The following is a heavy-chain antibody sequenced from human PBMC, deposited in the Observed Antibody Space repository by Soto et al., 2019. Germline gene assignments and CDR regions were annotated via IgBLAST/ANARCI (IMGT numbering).Heavy chain of an antibody. CDR2: TIPILGIA. J-gene: IGHJ4*02. D-gene: IGHD4-17*01. Sequence: QVQLVQSGAEVKKPGSSVKVSCKASGGTFSSYTISWVRQAPGQGLEWMGRTIPILGIANYAQKFQGRVTITADKSTSTAYMELSSLRAEDTAVYYCARCPDYACDCWGQGTLVTVSS. CDR3: ARCPDYACDC. CDR1: GGTFSSYT. V-gene: IGHV1-69*02.